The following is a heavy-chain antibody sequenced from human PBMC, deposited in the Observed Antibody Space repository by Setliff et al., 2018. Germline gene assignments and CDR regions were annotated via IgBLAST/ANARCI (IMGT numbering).Heavy chain of an antibody. J-gene: IGHJ4*02. D-gene: IGHD1-26*01. CDR1: GGSITSGSYY. CDR2: LHTSGTT. CDR3: ARDNTIVGATDY. V-gene: IGHV4-61*02. Sequence: SQTLSLTCAVSGGSITSGSYYWSWIRQPAGEGLEWIGRLHTSGTTDYNPSLKGRVTISADTSTNHSSLKLTSVTAADTAVYYCARDNTIVGATDYWGQGALGTSPQ.